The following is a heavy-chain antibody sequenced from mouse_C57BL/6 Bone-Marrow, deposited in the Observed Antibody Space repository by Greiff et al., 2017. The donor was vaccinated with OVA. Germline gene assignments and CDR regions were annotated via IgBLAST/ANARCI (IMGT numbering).Heavy chain of an antibody. Sequence: VQVVESGAELVRPGTSVKVSCKASGYAFTNYLIEWVKQRPGQGLEWIGVINPGSGGTNYNEQVKGKATLTADKSSSTAYMQLSSLTSEDSAVYFCAREDGYYAWFAYWGQGTLVTVSA. V-gene: IGHV1-54*01. D-gene: IGHD2-3*01. CDR2: INPGSGGT. J-gene: IGHJ3*01. CDR3: AREDGYYAWFAY. CDR1: GYAFTNYL.